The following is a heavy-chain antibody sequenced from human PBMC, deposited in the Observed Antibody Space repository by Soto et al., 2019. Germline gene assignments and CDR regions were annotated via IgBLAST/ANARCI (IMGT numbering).Heavy chain of an antibody. Sequence: QVQLVQSGAEVKKPGASVNISCKTSGYTFTDYSFTWVRQAPGQGLEWMGWVNPYNAITNFAQNLQGRVTMTTDTSTRTAYMELRGLRSDDTATYYCARARRSTGWYAPDYWGQGTLVTVSS. CDR1: GYTFTDYS. CDR2: VNPYNAIT. V-gene: IGHV1-18*01. D-gene: IGHD6-19*01. CDR3: ARARRSTGWYAPDY. J-gene: IGHJ4*02.